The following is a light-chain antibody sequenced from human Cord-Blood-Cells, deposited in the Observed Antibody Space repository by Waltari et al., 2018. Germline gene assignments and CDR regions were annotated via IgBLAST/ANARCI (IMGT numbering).Light chain of an antibody. CDR2: AAS. CDR3: LQHNSYPHT. J-gene: IGKJ1*01. Sequence: DIQMTQSPSAMSASVGDSVTLTCRASQGISNYLAWFQQKQGKVPKRLIYAASSVQSGVPSRFSGRGDETEFTLTISSLKTEDFATYYCLQHNSYPHTFGQGTKVEIK. CDR1: QGISNY. V-gene: IGKV1-17*03.